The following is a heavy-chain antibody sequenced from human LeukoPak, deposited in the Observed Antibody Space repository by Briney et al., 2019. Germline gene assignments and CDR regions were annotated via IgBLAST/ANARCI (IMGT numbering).Heavy chain of an antibody. D-gene: IGHD5-18*01. CDR2: IYYSGST. CDR3: ARKPGYSYGYNFDY. Sequence: SETLSLTCTVSGGSISSSSYYWGWIRQPPGKGLEWIGSIYYSGSTYYNPSLKSRVTISVDTSKNQFSLKLSSVTAADTAVYYCARKPGYSYGYNFDYWGQGTLVTVSS. CDR1: GGSISSSSYY. J-gene: IGHJ4*02. V-gene: IGHV4-39*01.